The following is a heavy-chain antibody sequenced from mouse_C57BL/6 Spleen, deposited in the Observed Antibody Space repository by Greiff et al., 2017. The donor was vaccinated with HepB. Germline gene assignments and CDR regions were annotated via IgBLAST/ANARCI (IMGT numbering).Heavy chain of an antibody. CDR1: GYTFTSYW. D-gene: IGHD2-1*01. V-gene: IGHV1-50*01. Sequence: QVQLQQPGAELVKPGASVKLSCKASGYTFTSYWMQWVKQRPGQGLEWIGEIDPSESYTNYNQTFKGKATLTVDTSSSTAYMQLSSLTSEDSAVYYGARPQGSYGNYGYFDVWGTGTTVTVSA. CDR3: ARPQGSYGNYGYFDV. J-gene: IGHJ1*03. CDR2: IDPSESYT.